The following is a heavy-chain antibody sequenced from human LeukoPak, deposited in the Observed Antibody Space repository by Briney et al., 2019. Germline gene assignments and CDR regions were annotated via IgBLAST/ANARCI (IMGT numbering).Heavy chain of an antibody. V-gene: IGHV3-30*02. CDR2: IRYDGSNK. CDR1: GFTFSSNG. Sequence: GGSLRLSCASSGFTFSSNGMHWVRQAPGKGLEWVAFIRYDGSNKYYADSVKGRFTISRDNSKNTLYLQMNSLRAEDTAVYYCAKGGAVSSKSITLIRGTRKYYYYMDVWGKGTTVTISS. D-gene: IGHD3-10*01. CDR3: AKGGAVSSKSITLIRGTRKYYYYMDV. J-gene: IGHJ6*03.